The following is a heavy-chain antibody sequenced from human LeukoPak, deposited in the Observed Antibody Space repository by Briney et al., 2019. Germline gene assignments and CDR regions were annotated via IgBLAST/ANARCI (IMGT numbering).Heavy chain of an antibody. CDR3: ARAGPEPRSGFDP. D-gene: IGHD1-14*01. J-gene: IGHJ5*02. CDR2: ISYDGSNK. CDR1: GFTFSSYA. V-gene: IGHV3-30*04. Sequence: GGSLRLSCAASGFTFSSYAMHWVRQAPGKGLEWVAVISYDGSNKYYADSVKGRFTISRDNSKNTLYLQMNSLRAEDTAVYYCARAGPEPRSGFDPWGQGTLFTASS.